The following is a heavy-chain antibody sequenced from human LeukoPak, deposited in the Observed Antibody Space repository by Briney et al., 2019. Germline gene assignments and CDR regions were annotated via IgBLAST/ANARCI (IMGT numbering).Heavy chain of an antibody. CDR2: ITGGGGST. Sequence: GGSLRLSCAASGFTFSSLGMQWVRQAPGKGLEWVSRITGGGGSTDYADSVKGRFTISRDNSKNTLYLQMNILRAEDTAVYYCASRDVCSGGTCYGIAYWGQGTLVTVSS. D-gene: IGHD2-15*01. CDR1: GFTFSSLG. CDR3: ASRDVCSGGTCYGIAY. J-gene: IGHJ4*02. V-gene: IGHV3-23*01.